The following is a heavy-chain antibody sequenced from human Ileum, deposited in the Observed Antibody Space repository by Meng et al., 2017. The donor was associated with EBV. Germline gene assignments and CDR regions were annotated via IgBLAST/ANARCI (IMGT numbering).Heavy chain of an antibody. V-gene: IGHV4-59*01. CDR1: GCAISSYY. CDR2: IHYSGST. J-gene: IGHJ4*02. Sequence: GHLQESVPAQVKTSETLALTFTVSGCAISSYYWSWIRQPPGKGLEWIGYIHYSGSTNYIPSLKSPVTISVDTSKNQFSLKLSSVTAAHTAVYYCAGSYSSVYYYLYWGQGTLVTVSS. CDR3: AGSYSSVYYYLY. D-gene: IGHD3-22*01.